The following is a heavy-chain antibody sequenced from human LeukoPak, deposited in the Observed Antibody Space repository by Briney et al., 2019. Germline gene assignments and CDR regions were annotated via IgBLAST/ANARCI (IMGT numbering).Heavy chain of an antibody. CDR2: IPYDGSNE. V-gene: IGHV3-30*02. CDR1: GFTFSSFG. D-gene: IGHD1-7*01. J-gene: IGHJ4*02. CDR3: ARTTTFDY. Sequence: GGSLRLSCAASGFTFSSFGMHWVRQAPGKGLEWVAFIPYDGSNEYYADSVKGRFTISRDNSKNTLSLQMISLRPEDTAVYYCARTTTFDYWGQGTLVTVSS.